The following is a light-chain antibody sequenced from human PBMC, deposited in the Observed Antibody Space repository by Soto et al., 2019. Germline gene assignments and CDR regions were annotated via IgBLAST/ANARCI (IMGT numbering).Light chain of an antibody. CDR2: DAS. J-gene: IGKJ2*01. CDR3: QQRSEWPAT. V-gene: IGKV3-11*01. Sequence: EIVLTQSPATLSMSPGEGATLYCRASQTVSSYLAWYQQKPGQAPRLLIYDASNRATGIPARFSGSGSGTDFTLTIGSLEPEDFAVYYCQQRSEWPATFGQGTKVEI. CDR1: QTVSSY.